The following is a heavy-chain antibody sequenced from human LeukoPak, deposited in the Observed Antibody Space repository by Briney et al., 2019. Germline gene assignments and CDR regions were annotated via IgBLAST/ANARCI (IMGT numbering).Heavy chain of an antibody. Sequence: GGSLRLSCAASGFTFSSYAMSWVRQAPGKGLEWVSAISGIGGSTYYADSVKGRFTISRDNSKNTLYLQMNSLRAEDTAVYYCAKDLLRFLEWLFVFDYWGQGTLVTVSS. CDR2: ISGIGGST. CDR1: GFTFSSYA. J-gene: IGHJ4*02. D-gene: IGHD3-3*01. CDR3: AKDLLRFLEWLFVFDY. V-gene: IGHV3-23*01.